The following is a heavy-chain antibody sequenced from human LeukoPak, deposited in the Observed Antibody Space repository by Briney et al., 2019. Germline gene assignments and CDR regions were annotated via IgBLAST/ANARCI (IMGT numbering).Heavy chain of an antibody. CDR2: MNPNSGNT. Sequence: GASVKVSCKASGYTFTSYDINWVRQATGQGLEWMGWMNPNSGNTGYAQKFQGRVTITRNTSISTAYMELSSLRSEDTAVYYCARGRKYGRFLDWDFGYWGQGTLVTVSS. V-gene: IGHV1-8*03. D-gene: IGHD3-3*01. J-gene: IGHJ4*02. CDR3: ARGRKYGRFLDWDFGY. CDR1: GYTFTSYD.